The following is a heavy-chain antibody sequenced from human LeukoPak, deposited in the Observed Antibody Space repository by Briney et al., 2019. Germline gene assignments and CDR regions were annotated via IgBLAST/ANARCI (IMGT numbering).Heavy chain of an antibody. Sequence: ASVKVSCKASGYTFTSYYMHWVRQAPGQGLEWMGIINPSGGSTSYAQKFQGRVTMTRDTSTSTVYMELSSLRSEDTAVYYCARDRSSGGDDWYFDLWGRGTLVTVSS. CDR2: INPSGGST. J-gene: IGHJ2*01. CDR1: GYTFTSYY. D-gene: IGHD2-21*02. V-gene: IGHV1-46*03. CDR3: ARDRSSGGDDWYFDL.